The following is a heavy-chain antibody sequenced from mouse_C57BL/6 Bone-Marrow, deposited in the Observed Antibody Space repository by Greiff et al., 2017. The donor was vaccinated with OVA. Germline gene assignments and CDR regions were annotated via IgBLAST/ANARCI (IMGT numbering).Heavy chain of an antibody. V-gene: IGHV5-16*01. J-gene: IGHJ4*01. CDR1: GFTFSDYY. Sequence: VQLKESEGGLVQPGSSMKLSCTASGFTFSDYYMAWVRQVPEKGLEWVANINYDGSSTYYLDSLKSRFIISRDNAKNILYLQMSSLKSEDTATYYCPRGPVDYYAMDYWGQGTSVTVSS. CDR3: PRGPVDYYAMDY. CDR2: INYDGSST.